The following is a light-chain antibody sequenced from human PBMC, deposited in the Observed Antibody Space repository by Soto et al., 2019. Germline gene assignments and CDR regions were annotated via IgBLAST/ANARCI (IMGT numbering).Light chain of an antibody. CDR1: QSVSSN. CDR2: GAS. V-gene: IGKV3-15*01. Sequence: EIVMTQSPATLSVSPGERATLSCRASQSVSSNLAWYQQKPGQALRLLIYGASTRATGIPARFSGSGSGTEFTLTISSLQSEDFAVYYCQQYNNWPSWTFGHGTKVDIK. J-gene: IGKJ1*01. CDR3: QQYNNWPSWT.